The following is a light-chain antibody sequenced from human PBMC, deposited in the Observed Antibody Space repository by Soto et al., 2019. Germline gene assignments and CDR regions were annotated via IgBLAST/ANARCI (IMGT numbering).Light chain of an antibody. CDR2: GAS. CDR1: QSVSSRY. Sequence: EIVLTQAPGTLFLSPGERATLSCRASQSVSSRYLVWYQQKPGQAPRLLIYGASSRATGIPDRFSGSGSGTDFTLSISRLEPEDFAVYYCQQYGSSPLWTFGQGTKVDIK. V-gene: IGKV3-20*01. J-gene: IGKJ1*01. CDR3: QQYGSSPLWT.